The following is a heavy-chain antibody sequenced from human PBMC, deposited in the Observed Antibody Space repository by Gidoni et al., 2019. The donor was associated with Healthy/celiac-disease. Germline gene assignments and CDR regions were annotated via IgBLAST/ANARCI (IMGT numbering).Heavy chain of an antibody. CDR1: GFPFSSYA. J-gene: IGHJ6*02. D-gene: IGHD2-8*02. CDR3: ARDLMASRSGVKTYYYYGMDV. V-gene: IGHV3-30-3*01. CDR2: ISYDGSNK. Sequence: QVQLVESGGGVVQPGRSLRLSCAASGFPFSSYAMHWVRQAPGKGLEWVAVISYDGSNKYYADSVKGRFTISRDNSKNTLYLQMNSLRAEDTAVYYCARDLMASRSGVKTYYYYGMDVWGQGTTVTVSS.